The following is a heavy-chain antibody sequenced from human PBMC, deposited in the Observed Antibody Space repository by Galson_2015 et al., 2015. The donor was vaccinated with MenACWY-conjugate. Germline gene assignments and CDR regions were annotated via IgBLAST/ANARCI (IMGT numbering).Heavy chain of an antibody. CDR3: ASPVGSGWTYYFDS. J-gene: IGHJ4*02. Sequence: SLRLSCAASGFTFGGYGMSWVRQAPGKGLEWVSFIGIRGHSTYYADSVKGRFTISTDNSKNTLYVQMNSLRAEDTAVYYCASPVGSGWTYYFDSSGQGTLVTVSS. CDR2: IGIRGHST. D-gene: IGHD6-19*01. CDR1: GFTFGGYG. V-gene: IGHV3-23*01.